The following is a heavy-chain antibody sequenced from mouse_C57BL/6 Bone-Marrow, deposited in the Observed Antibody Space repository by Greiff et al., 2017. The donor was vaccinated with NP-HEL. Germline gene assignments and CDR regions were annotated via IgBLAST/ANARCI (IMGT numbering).Heavy chain of an antibody. V-gene: IGHV7-3*01. CDR1: GFTFTDYY. J-gene: IGHJ2*01. CDR2: IRNKANGYTT. D-gene: IGHD1-1*01. Sequence: EVKLMESGGGLVQPGGSLSLSCAASGFTFTDYYMSWVRQPPGKALEWLGFIRNKANGYTTEYSASVKGRFTISRDNSQSILYLQMNALRAEDSATYYCARLITTVVAYYFDYWGQGTTLTVSS. CDR3: ARLITTVVAYYFDY.